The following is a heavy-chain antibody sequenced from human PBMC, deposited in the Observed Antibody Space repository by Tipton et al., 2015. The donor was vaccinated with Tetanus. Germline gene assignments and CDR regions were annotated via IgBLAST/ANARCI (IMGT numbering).Heavy chain of an antibody. CDR1: GGTFDNYN. D-gene: IGHD2/OR15-2a*01. CDR3: ARAGGEYYPWNWLR. V-gene: IGHV1-69*14. CDR2: ILPVFDTT. J-gene: IGHJ4*02. Sequence: QVQLVQSGAEVKKPGSSVKVSCKASGGTFDNYNINWVRQAPGQGLEWMGGILPVFDTTSYARKFQGRVTLTADKFTSTVYMELRGVREEDRAVYFWARAGGEYYPWNWLRGGQGTLVTVS.